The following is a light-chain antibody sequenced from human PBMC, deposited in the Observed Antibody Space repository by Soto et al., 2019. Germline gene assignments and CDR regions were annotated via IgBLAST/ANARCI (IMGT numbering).Light chain of an antibody. Sequence: EVVLTQSPGTLSLSPGERATLSCRASQSVSSSYLAWYQQKPGQAPRLLIYGASSRATGIPDRFSGSGSGTVFTLTISRLEPGDFAVYYCQQYDNSRTFGQGTKVDIK. V-gene: IGKV3-20*01. CDR1: QSVSSSY. CDR2: GAS. CDR3: QQYDNSRT. J-gene: IGKJ1*01.